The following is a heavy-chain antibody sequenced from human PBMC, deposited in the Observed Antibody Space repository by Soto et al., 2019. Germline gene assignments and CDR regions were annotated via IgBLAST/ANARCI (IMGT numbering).Heavy chain of an antibody. V-gene: IGHV3-30-3*01. D-gene: IGHD2-2*02. CDR1: GFTFSSYA. CDR2: ISYDGSNK. Sequence: PGGSLRLSCAASGFTFSSYAMHWVRQAPGKGLEWVAVISYDGSNKYYADSVKGRFTISRDNSKNTLYLQMNSLRAEDTAVYYCAREVSGDAAAILRPKFRWFDYWGQGTLVTVSS. J-gene: IGHJ4*02. CDR3: AREVSGDAAAILRPKFRWFDY.